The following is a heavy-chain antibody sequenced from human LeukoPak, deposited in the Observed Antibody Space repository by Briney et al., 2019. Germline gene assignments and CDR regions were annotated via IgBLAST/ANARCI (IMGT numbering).Heavy chain of an antibody. CDR3: ANDLGWIQLNLG. CDR2: ITGNGATT. CDR1: GFTFSSYS. Sequence: GGSLRLSCTASGFTFSSYSMNWVRQAPGKGLEWVSGITGNGATTYYADSVKGRFTISRDNSRNTVYLQMNSLRAEDTAVYYCANDLGWIQLNLGRGQGTLVTVSS. D-gene: IGHD5-18*01. J-gene: IGHJ4*02. V-gene: IGHV3-23*01.